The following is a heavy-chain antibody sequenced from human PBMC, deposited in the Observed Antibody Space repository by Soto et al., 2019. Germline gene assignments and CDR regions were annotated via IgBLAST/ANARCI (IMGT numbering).Heavy chain of an antibody. V-gene: IGHV3-74*01. CDR3: AKSLEP. CDR1: GFTFSSYW. Sequence: EVQLVESGGGLVQPGGSLRLSCAASGFTFSSYWMHWVRQAPGKGLVWVSRINSDGSSTSYADSVKGRFTISRDNSKNTLDLPMNSLKADDTAVYYFAKSLEPWGQGTLVTVSS. CDR2: INSDGSST. J-gene: IGHJ5*02. D-gene: IGHD1-1*01.